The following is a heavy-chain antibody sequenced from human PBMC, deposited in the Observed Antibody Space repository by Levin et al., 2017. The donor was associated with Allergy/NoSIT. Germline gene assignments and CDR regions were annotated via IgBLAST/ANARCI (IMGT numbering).Heavy chain of an antibody. CDR2: INPSGGST. J-gene: IGHJ4*02. CDR3: ARADSSSWYDY. V-gene: IGHV1-46*01. Sequence: GESLKISCKASGYTFTSYYMHWVRQAPGQGLEWMGIINPSGGSTSYAQKFQGRVTMTRDTSTSTVYMELSSLRSEDTAVYYCARADSSSWYDYWGQGTLVTVSS. D-gene: IGHD6-13*01. CDR1: GYTFTSYY.